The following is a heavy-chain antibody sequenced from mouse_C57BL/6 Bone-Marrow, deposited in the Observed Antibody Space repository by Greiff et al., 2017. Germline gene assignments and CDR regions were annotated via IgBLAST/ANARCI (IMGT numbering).Heavy chain of an antibody. V-gene: IGHV1-15*01. D-gene: IGHD2-4*01. Sequence: QVQLQQSGAELVRPGASVTLSCKASGYTFTDYEMHWVKQTPVHGLEWIGAIDPETGGTAYNQKFKGKAILTADKSSSTAYMELRSLTSEDSAVYYCTRRRIYYDYDGFDYWGQGTTLTVSS. J-gene: IGHJ2*01. CDR3: TRRRIYYDYDGFDY. CDR2: IDPETGGT. CDR1: GYTFTDYE.